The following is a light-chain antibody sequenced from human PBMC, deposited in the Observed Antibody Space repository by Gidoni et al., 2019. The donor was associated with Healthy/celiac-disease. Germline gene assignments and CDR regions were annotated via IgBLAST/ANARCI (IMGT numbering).Light chain of an antibody. CDR2: DAS. Sequence: IVLTQSPVTLSWSPGERATLSCRASQSVSSYLAWYQQKPGQAPRLLIYDASNRATGIPARFSGSGSGTDFTLTISSLEPEDFAVYYCQQRSNWPLLTFGGGTKVEIK. CDR1: QSVSSY. J-gene: IGKJ4*01. CDR3: QQRSNWPLLT. V-gene: IGKV3-11*01.